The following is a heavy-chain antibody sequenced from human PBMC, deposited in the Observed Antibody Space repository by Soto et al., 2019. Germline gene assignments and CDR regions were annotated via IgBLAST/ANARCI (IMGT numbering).Heavy chain of an antibody. J-gene: IGHJ3*02. D-gene: IGHD6-13*01. V-gene: IGHV3-23*01. CDR1: GFTFSSYA. Sequence: EVQLLESGGGLVQPGGSLRLSCAASGFTFSSYAMSWVRQAPGKGLKWVSATSGGGGSTYYADSVKGRFTISRDNSRNTLYLQMNSLRAEDTAIYYCAKGVEQQPPWGAFDIWGQGTTVTVSS. CDR2: TSGGGGST. CDR3: AKGVEQQPPWGAFDI.